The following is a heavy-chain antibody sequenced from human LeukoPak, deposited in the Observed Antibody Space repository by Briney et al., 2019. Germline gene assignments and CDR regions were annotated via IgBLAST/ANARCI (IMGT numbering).Heavy chain of an antibody. CDR1: GASISSYY. CDR2: IYTSGST. CDR3: ARDGVENSSRYSLDS. D-gene: IGHD6-13*01. V-gene: IGHV4-4*07. Sequence: SETLSLTCTVSGASISSYYWSWLRQPAGEGLEWIGRIYTSGSTNYKPSLKSRVTMSVDTSKNQFSLKLTSVTAADTAVYYCARDGVENSSRYSLDSWGPGTLVTVSS. J-gene: IGHJ4*02.